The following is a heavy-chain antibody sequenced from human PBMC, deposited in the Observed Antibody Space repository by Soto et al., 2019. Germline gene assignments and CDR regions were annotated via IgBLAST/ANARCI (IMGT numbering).Heavy chain of an antibody. D-gene: IGHD1-20*01. Sequence: GGSLRLSCAASGFTFSDYYMSWIRQAPGKGLEWVSYISSSGSTIYYADSVKGRFTISRDNAKNSLYLQMNSLRAEDTAVYYCAKRGFLDNWNPESYYYYYMDVWGKGTTVTVSS. J-gene: IGHJ6*03. CDR2: ISSSGSTI. V-gene: IGHV3-11*01. CDR3: AKRGFLDNWNPESYYYYYMDV. CDR1: GFTFSDYY.